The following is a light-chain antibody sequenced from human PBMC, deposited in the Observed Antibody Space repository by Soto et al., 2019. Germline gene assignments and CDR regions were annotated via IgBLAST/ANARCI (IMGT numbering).Light chain of an antibody. CDR3: QHPNHLPL. CDR2: DAS. CDR1: QDIGTY. J-gene: IGKJ3*01. Sequence: DIQMTQSPPSLSASVGDRVTITCQASQDIGTYLNWYQHKPGKAPNLVIYDASNLETGVPSRFSGGGSGTDFTFTVSSLRPEDIATYYCQHPNHLPLFGPGTKVDF. V-gene: IGKV1-33*01.